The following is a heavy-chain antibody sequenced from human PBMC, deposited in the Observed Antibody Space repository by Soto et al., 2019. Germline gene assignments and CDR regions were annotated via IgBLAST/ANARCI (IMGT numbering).Heavy chain of an antibody. CDR2: IDYSGSTS. V-gene: IGHV4-39*01. D-gene: IGHD6-19*01. Sequence: SETLCLTCSVSGDSVSSSTYYWGWIRQPPGKGLEWIASIDYSGSTSYYNPSLTSRVTISVDTSKNQISLRLSSVTAADTAVYYCARRLAVAGTFGWYFDLWGRGTLVTSPQ. CDR3: ARRLAVAGTFGWYFDL. J-gene: IGHJ2*01. CDR1: GDSVSSSTYY.